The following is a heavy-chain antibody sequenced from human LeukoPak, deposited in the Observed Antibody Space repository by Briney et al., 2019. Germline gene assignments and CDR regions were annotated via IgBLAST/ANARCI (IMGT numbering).Heavy chain of an antibody. D-gene: IGHD6-13*01. Sequence: PSETLSLTCTVSGGSISSYYWSWIRQPPGKGLEWIGYIYYSGSTNYNPSLKSRVTISVDTSKNQFSLKLSSVTAADTAVYYCATMNTLYSSSWYDFDYWGQGTLVTVYS. V-gene: IGHV4-59*01. CDR3: ATMNTLYSSSWYDFDY. J-gene: IGHJ4*02. CDR2: IYYSGST. CDR1: GGSISSYY.